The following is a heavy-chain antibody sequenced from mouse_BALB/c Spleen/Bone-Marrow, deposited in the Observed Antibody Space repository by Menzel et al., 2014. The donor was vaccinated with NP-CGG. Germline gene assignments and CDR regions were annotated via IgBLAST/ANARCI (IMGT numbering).Heavy chain of an antibody. V-gene: IGHV1-4*01. CDR3: AREARTGAWFAY. Sequence: VKVVESGAELARPGASVKMSCKASGYTFTNYTMQWIRQRPGQGLEWIGYIVPSSEYTNYNQNFKDKATLTADKSSSTAYMQLNSLTSEDFAVYYCAREARTGAWFAYWGQGTLVTVSA. D-gene: IGHD4-1*01. CDR2: IVPSSEYT. J-gene: IGHJ3*01. CDR1: GYTFTNYT.